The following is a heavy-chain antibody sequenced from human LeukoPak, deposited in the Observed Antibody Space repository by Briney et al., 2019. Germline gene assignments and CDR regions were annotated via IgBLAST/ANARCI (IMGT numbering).Heavy chain of an antibody. Sequence: SETLSLTCTVSGGSISSGGYYWSWIRQHPGKGLEWIGYIYYSGSTYYNPSLKSRATISVDTSKNQFSLKLSSVTAADTAVYYCARSYGDYQPFFDYWGQGTLVTVSS. CDR3: ARSYGDYQPFFDY. CDR1: GGSISSGGYY. CDR2: IYYSGST. J-gene: IGHJ4*02. D-gene: IGHD4-17*01. V-gene: IGHV4-31*03.